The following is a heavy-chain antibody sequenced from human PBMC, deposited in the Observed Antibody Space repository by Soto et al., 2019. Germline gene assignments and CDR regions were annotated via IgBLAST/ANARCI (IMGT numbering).Heavy chain of an antibody. V-gene: IGHV4-39*01. J-gene: IGHJ4*02. Sequence: QLQLQESGPGLVKPSETLSLTCTVSGGSISSSPYHWGWIRQPPGKGLEWIGSIYYDGSTSTYYNPSLKSRVTISVDTSKDQFSLKLNSVTAADTAVYYCARRVLFGDPYYFDYWGQGTLVTVSS. D-gene: IGHD3-10*02. CDR2: IYYDGSTST. CDR1: GGSISSSPYH. CDR3: ARRVLFGDPYYFDY.